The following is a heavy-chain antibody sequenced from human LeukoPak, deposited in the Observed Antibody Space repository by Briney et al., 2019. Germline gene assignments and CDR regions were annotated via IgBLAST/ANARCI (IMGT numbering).Heavy chain of an antibody. D-gene: IGHD5-18*01. V-gene: IGHV3-64*01. CDR3: ARGMVSPDY. CDR1: GFTFSSYA. CDR2: ISSTGGST. Sequence: PGGPVRLSCAASGFTFSSYATHWVRQAPGKGLEYVSAISSTGGSTYYANSVKGRFTISRDSSKNTLYLQMGSLRAEDMAVYYRARGMVSPDYWGQGTMVTVSS. J-gene: IGHJ4*03.